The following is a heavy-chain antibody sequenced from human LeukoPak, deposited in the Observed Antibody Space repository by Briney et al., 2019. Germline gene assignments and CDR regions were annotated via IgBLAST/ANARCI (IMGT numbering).Heavy chain of an antibody. D-gene: IGHD2-15*01. CDR1: GGTFSSYA. Sequence: GSSVKVSCKASGGTFSSYAISWVRQAPGQGLEWMGGIIPIFGTANYAQKFQGRVTITTDESTSTAYMELSSLRSEDTAVYYCAISSCSGGSCSIDYWGQGTLVTVSS. J-gene: IGHJ4*02. CDR3: AISSCSGGSCSIDY. V-gene: IGHV1-69*05. CDR2: IIPIFGTA.